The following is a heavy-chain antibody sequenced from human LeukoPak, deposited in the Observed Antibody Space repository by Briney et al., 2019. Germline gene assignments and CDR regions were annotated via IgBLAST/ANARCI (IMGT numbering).Heavy chain of an antibody. CDR3: ARDEGVTGTTLRPYYFDY. J-gene: IGHJ4*02. Sequence: GGSLRLSCAASGFTFSSYAMHWVRQAPGKGLEYVSAISSNGGSTYYANSVKGRFTISRDNSKNTLYLQMGSLRAEDMAVYYCARDEGVTGTTLRPYYFDYWGQGTLVTVSS. V-gene: IGHV3-64*01. D-gene: IGHD1-14*01. CDR1: GFTFSSYA. CDR2: ISSNGGST.